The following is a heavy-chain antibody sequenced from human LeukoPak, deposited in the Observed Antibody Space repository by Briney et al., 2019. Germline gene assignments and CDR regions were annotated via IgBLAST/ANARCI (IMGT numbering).Heavy chain of an antibody. V-gene: IGHV3-30*01. Sequence: PGGSRRLSCAASGFTFSSYAMHWVRQAPGKGLEWVAVISYDGSNKYYADSVKGRSTISRDNSKNTLYLQMNSLRAEDTAVYYCARAPGIAVLDYWGQGTLVTVSS. D-gene: IGHD6-19*01. CDR2: ISYDGSNK. CDR1: GFTFSSYA. J-gene: IGHJ4*02. CDR3: ARAPGIAVLDY.